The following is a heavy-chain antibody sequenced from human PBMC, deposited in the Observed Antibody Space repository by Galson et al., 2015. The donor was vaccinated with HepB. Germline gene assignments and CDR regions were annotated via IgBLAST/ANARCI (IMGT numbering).Heavy chain of an antibody. V-gene: IGHV3-23*01. CDR1: GFTLNTYA. CDR2: IRGSDGRT. CDR3: ARNDYYGDINYYGPDY. Sequence: SLRLSCAASGFTLNTYAMSWVRQAPGKGLEWVSSIRGSDGRTFYPDSVKGRFSISRDNSKNTLSLQMNSLRADDTAIYYCARNDYYGDINYYGPDYWGQGTLVTVSS. D-gene: IGHD3-10*01. J-gene: IGHJ4*02.